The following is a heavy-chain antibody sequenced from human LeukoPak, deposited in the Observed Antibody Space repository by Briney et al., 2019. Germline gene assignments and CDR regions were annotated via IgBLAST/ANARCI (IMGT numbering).Heavy chain of an antibody. CDR1: GASISSNTHY. Sequence: SETLSLTCTVSGASISSNTHYWGWIRQPPGKGLEWIGSIYYSGTTYYNPSLKSRVTISVDTSKNQFSLKLSTVTAADTAVYYCARRPTGDPKFDYWGQGTLVTVSS. J-gene: IGHJ4*02. CDR2: IYYSGTT. D-gene: IGHD7-27*01. CDR3: ARRPTGDPKFDY. V-gene: IGHV4-39*01.